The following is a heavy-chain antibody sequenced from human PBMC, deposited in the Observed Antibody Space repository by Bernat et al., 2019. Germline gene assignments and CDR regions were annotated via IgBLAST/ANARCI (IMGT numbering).Heavy chain of an antibody. CDR1: GFTFSSYS. CDR2: ISSSSSYI. J-gene: IGHJ5*02. Sequence: EVQLVESGGGLVKPGGSLRLSCAASGFTFSSYSMNWVRQAPGKGLEWVSSISSSSSYIYYADYVKGRFTISRDNDKNTLYLKMNGLRAEDTAVDYCARESSTTIWGSYRYNRNWFDPWGQGTLVTVSS. D-gene: IGHD3-16*02. CDR3: ARESSTTIWGSYRYNRNWFDP. V-gene: IGHV3-21*01.